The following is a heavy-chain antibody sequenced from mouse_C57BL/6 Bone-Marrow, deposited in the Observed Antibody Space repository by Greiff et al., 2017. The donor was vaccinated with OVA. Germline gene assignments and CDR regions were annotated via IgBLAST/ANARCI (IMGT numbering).Heavy chain of an antibody. CDR2: IHPNSGST. CDR3: ASGGGYYAYFDY. J-gene: IGHJ2*01. V-gene: IGHV1-64*01. D-gene: IGHD2-3*01. Sequence: QVQLQQPGAELVKPGASVKLSCKASGYTFTSYWMHWVKQRPGQGLEWIGMIHPNSGSTNYNEKFKSKATLTVDKSSSTAYMQLSSLTSEDSAVYYCASGGGYYAYFDYWGQGTTLTVSS. CDR1: GYTFTSYW.